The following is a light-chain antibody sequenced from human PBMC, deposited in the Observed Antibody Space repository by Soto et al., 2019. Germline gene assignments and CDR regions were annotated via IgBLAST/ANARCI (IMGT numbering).Light chain of an antibody. CDR1: SSDVGSYNL. CDR2: EGS. V-gene: IGLV2-23*01. Sequence: QSALTQPASVSGSPGQSITISCTGTSSDVGSYNLVSWYQQQPGKGPKLMIYEGSKRHSGVSNRFSGSKSGNTASLTISGLQAEDEADYYCCSYAGSSTYVVFGGGTKVTVL. CDR3: CSYAGSSTYVV. J-gene: IGLJ2*01.